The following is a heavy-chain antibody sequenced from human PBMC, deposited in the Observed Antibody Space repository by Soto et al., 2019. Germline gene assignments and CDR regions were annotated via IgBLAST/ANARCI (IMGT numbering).Heavy chain of an antibody. V-gene: IGHV1-3*01. D-gene: IGHD2-21*01. CDR3: AKGSRMWTPDY. Sequence: QVQLVQSGAEVKKPGASVKVFCKASGYTFTDYAIHWVRQAPGQRRELMGSIAPGNGNTKYSQNFQGRVTITRDTHATTAYMEMSNLRSEDTAVYYCAKGSRMWTPDYWGQGTLVTVSS. CDR2: IAPGNGNT. J-gene: IGHJ4*02. CDR1: GYTFTDYA.